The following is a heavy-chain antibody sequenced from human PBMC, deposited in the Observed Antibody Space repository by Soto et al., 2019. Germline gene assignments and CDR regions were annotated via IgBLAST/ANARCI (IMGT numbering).Heavy chain of an antibody. CDR2: ISYSGIT. D-gene: IGHD2-21*01. CDR1: GASISHDY. J-gene: IGHJ4*02. V-gene: IGHV4-59*08. Sequence: PSETLSLTCTVSGASISHDYWSWIRQPPGKGLEWIGYISYSGITNYNPSLKSRVAISIDTSKTQFSLNLYSVTAADAAAYFCARFARFTDGSDWSYSFDSWGQGTLVTVSS. CDR3: ARFARFTDGSDWSYSFDS.